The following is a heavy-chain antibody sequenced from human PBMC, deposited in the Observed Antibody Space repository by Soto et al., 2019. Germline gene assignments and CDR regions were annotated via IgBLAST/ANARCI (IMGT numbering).Heavy chain of an antibody. Sequence: GGSLRLSCAASGFTFSSYAMHWVRQAPGKGLEWVAVISYDGSNKYYADSVKGRFTISRDNSKNTLYLQMNSLRAEDTAVYYCAREARDSSGFSYYFDYWGQGTLVTVSS. CDR1: GFTFSSYA. V-gene: IGHV3-30-3*01. CDR2: ISYDGSNK. J-gene: IGHJ4*02. D-gene: IGHD3-22*01. CDR3: AREARDSSGFSYYFDY.